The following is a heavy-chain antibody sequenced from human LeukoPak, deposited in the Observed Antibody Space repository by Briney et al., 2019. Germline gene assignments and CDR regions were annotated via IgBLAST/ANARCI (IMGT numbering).Heavy chain of an antibody. Sequence: SETLSLTCTVSGGSISSYYWSWIRQPPGKGLEWIGYIYYSGSTTYNPSLKSRVTISVDTSKNQFSLKLSSVTAADTAVYYCASASHITMLRGANDYWGQGTLVTVSS. J-gene: IGHJ4*02. D-gene: IGHD3-10*01. V-gene: IGHV4-59*01. CDR2: IYYSGST. CDR3: ASASHITMLRGANDY. CDR1: GGSISSYY.